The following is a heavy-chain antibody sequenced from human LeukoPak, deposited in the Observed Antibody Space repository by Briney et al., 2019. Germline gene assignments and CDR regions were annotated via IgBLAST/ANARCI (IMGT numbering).Heavy chain of an antibody. CDR3: AKDLAYSYGSTFDY. Sequence: PGGSLRLSCAASGFTFSSYAMSWVRQAPGKGLEWVSAISGSGGSTYYADSVKGRFTISRDNSKNTLYLQMNSLRAEDTAVYYCAKDLAYSYGSTFDYWGQGTLVTVSP. V-gene: IGHV3-23*01. CDR2: ISGSGGST. J-gene: IGHJ4*02. D-gene: IGHD5-18*01. CDR1: GFTFSSYA.